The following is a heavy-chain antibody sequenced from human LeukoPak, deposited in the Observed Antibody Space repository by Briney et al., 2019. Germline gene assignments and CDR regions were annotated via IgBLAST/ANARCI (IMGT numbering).Heavy chain of an antibody. V-gene: IGHV3-23*01. CDR3: AKGSYYDSSGSFYFDY. Sequence: GGSLRLSCAASGFTFSSYAMSWVHQAPGKGLEWVSGISGSGDNTYYADSVKGRFTISRDNSKNTLYVQVNSLGTEDTAAYYCAKGSYYDSSGSFYFDYWGQGTLVTVSS. J-gene: IGHJ4*02. CDR1: GFTFSSYA. D-gene: IGHD3-22*01. CDR2: ISGSGDNT.